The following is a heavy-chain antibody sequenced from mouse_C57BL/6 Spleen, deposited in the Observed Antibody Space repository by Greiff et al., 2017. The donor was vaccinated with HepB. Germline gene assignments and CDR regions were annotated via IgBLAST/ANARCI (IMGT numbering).Heavy chain of an antibody. V-gene: IGHV1-15*01. CDR2: IDPETGGT. CDR1: GYTFTDYE. CDR3: AKALDY. Sequence: VQLQQSGAELVRPGASVTLSCKASGYTFTDYEIHWVKQTPVHGLEWIGAIDPETGGTAYNQKFKGKAILTADKSSSTAYMELRSLTSEDSAVYYCAKALDYWGQGTSVTVSS. J-gene: IGHJ4*01.